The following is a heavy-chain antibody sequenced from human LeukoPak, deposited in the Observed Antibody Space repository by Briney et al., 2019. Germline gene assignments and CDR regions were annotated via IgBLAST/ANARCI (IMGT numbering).Heavy chain of an antibody. V-gene: IGHV4-31*03. D-gene: IGHD3-10*01. CDR3: ARGGRGVFGY. J-gene: IGHJ4*02. CDR1: GGSISSDGYY. Sequence: SQTLSLTCTVSGGSISSDGYYWSWIRQHPGKGLEWIGYIYYSGSTYYNPSLKSRVTISVDTSKNQFSLKLSSVTAADTAVYYCARGGRGVFGYWGQGTLVTVSS. CDR2: IYYSGST.